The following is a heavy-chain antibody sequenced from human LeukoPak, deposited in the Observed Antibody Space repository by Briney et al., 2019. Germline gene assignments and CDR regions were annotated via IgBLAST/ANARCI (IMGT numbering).Heavy chain of an antibody. V-gene: IGHV3-23*01. CDR3: ARVGYCSSTSCYAFDI. CDR2: ISGSGGST. CDR1: GFTFSSYA. D-gene: IGHD2-2*01. J-gene: IGHJ3*02. Sequence: GGSLILSCAASGFTFSSYAMSWVRQAPGKGLEWVSAISGSGGSTYYADSVKGRFTISRDNSKNTLYLQMNSLRAEDTAVYYCARVGYCSSTSCYAFDIWGQGTMVTVSS.